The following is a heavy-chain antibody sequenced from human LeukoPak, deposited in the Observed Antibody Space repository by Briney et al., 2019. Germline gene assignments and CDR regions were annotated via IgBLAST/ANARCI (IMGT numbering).Heavy chain of an antibody. Sequence: PGGSLRLSCAASGFTFSSYAMQWVRQAPGKGLEWVAVISYDGSDKNYADSVKGRFTISRDNSMDTLYLQMNSLRDEDTAVYYCARAVYRSGGYYFDYWGQGILVTVSS. D-gene: IGHD6-19*01. CDR1: GFTFSSYA. V-gene: IGHV3-30*04. CDR3: ARAVYRSGGYYFDY. J-gene: IGHJ4*02. CDR2: ISYDGSDK.